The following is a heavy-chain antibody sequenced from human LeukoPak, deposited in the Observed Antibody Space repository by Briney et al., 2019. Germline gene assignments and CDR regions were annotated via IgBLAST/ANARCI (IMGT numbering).Heavy chain of an antibody. J-gene: IGHJ6*02. D-gene: IGHD6-13*01. CDR2: IDASGGST. V-gene: IGHV3-23*01. CDR3: ARDVYSSSPDYYYYGMDV. CDR1: GFTFGSYA. Sequence: GGSLRLSCAASGFTFGSYAMTWVRQAPGKGLEWVSSIDASGGSTYYADSVKGRFTISRDNSKNTFYLQMNTLRADDTAVYYCARDVYSSSPDYYYYGMDVWGQGTTVTVSS.